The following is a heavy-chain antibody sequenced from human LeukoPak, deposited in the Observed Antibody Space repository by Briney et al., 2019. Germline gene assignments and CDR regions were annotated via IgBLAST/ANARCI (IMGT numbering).Heavy chain of an antibody. D-gene: IGHD6-13*01. CDR3: ARAHGQQHLIMGRVRRFFHFDY. Sequence: ASVKVSCKTSGYTFSNYDINWVRQAPGQGLEWMGWMNPTSGNTGYAQKFQGRITLSRNSSISTAYMELRSLRSDDTALYFCARAHGQQHLIMGRVRRFFHFDYWGQGSLVTVSS. V-gene: IGHV1-8*01. CDR2: MNPTSGNT. J-gene: IGHJ4*02. CDR1: GYTFSNYD.